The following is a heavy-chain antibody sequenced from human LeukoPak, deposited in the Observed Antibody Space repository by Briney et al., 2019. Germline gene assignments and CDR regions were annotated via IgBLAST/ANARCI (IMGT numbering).Heavy chain of an antibody. D-gene: IGHD2-15*01. CDR2: INPKSGGT. CDR3: ARAIRYCSGGSCDNWFDP. V-gene: IGHV1-2*02. Sequence: ASVKVSCKASGYTFTGYYMHWVRQAPGQGLEWMGWINPKSGGTNYAQKFQSRVTMTRDTSISTAYMELSRMRSDDTAVYYCARAIRYCSGGSCDNWFDPWGQGTLVTVSS. CDR1: GYTFTGYY. J-gene: IGHJ5*02.